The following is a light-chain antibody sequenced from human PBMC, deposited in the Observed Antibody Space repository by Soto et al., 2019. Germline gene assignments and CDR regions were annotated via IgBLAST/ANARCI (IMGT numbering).Light chain of an antibody. CDR2: GAS. J-gene: IGKJ5*01. CDR1: QTVNSF. Sequence: EIVLTQSPGTLSVSPGERATLSCRTSQTVNSFLAWYDQKPGRAPRLLIYGASTRAAGIPDRFSGSGSGTDFTLTIGRLEPEDFAVYYCQQYVSSPPTFGQGTRLEI. CDR3: QQYVSSPPT. V-gene: IGKV3-20*01.